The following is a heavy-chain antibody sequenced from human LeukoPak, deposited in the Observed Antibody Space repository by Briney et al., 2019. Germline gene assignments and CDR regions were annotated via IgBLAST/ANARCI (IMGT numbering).Heavy chain of an antibody. V-gene: IGHV1-2*02. CDR1: GYTFTGYY. J-gene: IGHJ4*02. D-gene: IGHD5-12*01. CDR2: INPNSGGT. CDR3: ARDMGSGYDSFDY. Sequence: ASVKVSCQASGYTFTGYYMHWVRQAPGRGLEWMGWINPNSGGTNYAQKFQGRVTMTRDTSISTAYMELSRLRSDDTAVYYCARDMGSGYDSFDYWGQGTLVTVSS.